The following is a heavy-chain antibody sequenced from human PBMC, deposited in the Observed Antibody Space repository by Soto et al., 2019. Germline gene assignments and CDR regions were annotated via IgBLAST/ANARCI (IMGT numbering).Heavy chain of an antibody. CDR1: GFTVSSNY. J-gene: IGHJ3*02. D-gene: IGHD2-21*02. V-gene: IGHV3-53*04. CDR2: IYSGGST. Sequence: EVQLVESGGGLVQPGGSLRLSCAASGFTVSSNYMSWVRQAPGKGLEWVSVIYSGGSTYYADSVKGRFTISRHNSKNTLYLQMNSLRAEDTAVYYCAGGGDWPTTNDAFDIWGQGTMVTVSS. CDR3: AGGGDWPTTNDAFDI.